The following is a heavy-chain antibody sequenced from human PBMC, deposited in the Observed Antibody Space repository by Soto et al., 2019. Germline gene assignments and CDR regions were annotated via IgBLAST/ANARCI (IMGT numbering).Heavy chain of an antibody. D-gene: IGHD3-22*01. CDR1: GGSITNFH. CDR2: VYFSGST. V-gene: IGHV4-59*01. CDR3: AAYDSEGYFDY. Sequence: SETLSLTCTVSGGSITNFHWRWIRQPPGKGLEWIGYVYFSGSTKYNPSFKSRVTMSIDTSKNEFSLRLISVTAADSAAYFCAAYDSEGYFDYWGQGALVTVSS. J-gene: IGHJ4*02.